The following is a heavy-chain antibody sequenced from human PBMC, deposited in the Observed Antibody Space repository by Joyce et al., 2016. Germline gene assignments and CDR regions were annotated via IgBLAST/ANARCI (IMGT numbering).Heavy chain of an antibody. CDR3: ASGLRFLEWTRFDP. J-gene: IGHJ5*02. V-gene: IGHV4-39*07. CDR2: IYYSEST. CDR1: GGSISSSSHY. Sequence: QLQLQESGPGLVKPSETLSLTCTVSGGSISSSSHYWGWIHQPPGKGLEWIGSIYYSESTYYNPALKSRVTISVDTSKNQVSLKLSSVTAADTAVYYCASGLRFLEWTRFDPWGQGTLVTVSP. D-gene: IGHD3-3*01.